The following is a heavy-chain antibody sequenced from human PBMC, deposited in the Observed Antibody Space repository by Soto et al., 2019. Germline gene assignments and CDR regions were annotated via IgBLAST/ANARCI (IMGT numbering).Heavy chain of an antibody. CDR1: GFSLTTSGVG. V-gene: IGHV2-5*01. J-gene: IGHJ3*02. Sequence: QGTLKESGPTLVKPTQTLTLTCSFSGFSLTTSGVGVGWIRQSPGKALEWLALIYWSGDEHYRPSLKSRLSIFKDTSKNPVVLIMTDIDPLDTATYYCARGLATLPVFAFDIWGQGTMVTVSS. CDR3: ARGLATLPVFAFDI. D-gene: IGHD6-6*01. CDR2: IYWSGDE.